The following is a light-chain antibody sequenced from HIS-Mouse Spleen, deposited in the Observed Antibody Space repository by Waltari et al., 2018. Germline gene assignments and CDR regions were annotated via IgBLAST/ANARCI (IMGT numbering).Light chain of an antibody. J-gene: IGLJ2*01. CDR2: EVS. CDR1: SSDVAGYNY. Sequence: QSALTQPPSASGSPGQSVTISCTGTSSDVAGYNYVPWYQQHPGKAPNLMIYEVSKRPSGVPDRFSGSKSGNTASLTVSGLQAEDEADYYCSSYAGSNNVVFGGGTKLTVL. V-gene: IGLV2-8*01. CDR3: SSYAGSNNVV.